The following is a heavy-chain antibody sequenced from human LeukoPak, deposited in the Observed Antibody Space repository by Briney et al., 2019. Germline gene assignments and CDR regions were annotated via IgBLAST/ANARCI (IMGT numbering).Heavy chain of an antibody. CDR1: GGSISSSTYY. Sequence: SETLSLTCSVSGGSISSSTYYWSWIRQPPGKGLEWIGSIYYSGTTYYNPSIKSRVTISVDASKNQFSLKVNSVTAADTAVYYCARGYTFDPWGQGTLVTVSS. V-gene: IGHV4-39*07. CDR2: IYYSGTT. D-gene: IGHD1-14*01. J-gene: IGHJ5*02. CDR3: ARGYTFDP.